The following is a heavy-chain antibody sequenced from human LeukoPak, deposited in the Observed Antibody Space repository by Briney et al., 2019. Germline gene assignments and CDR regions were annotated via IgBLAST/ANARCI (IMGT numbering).Heavy chain of an antibody. Sequence: SETLSLTCAVSGGSISNSNYYWGWIRQPPGKGLEWIGYVYHSGSTYYNPSLKSRVTISVDRSKNQFSLKLSSVTAADTAVYYCARAIPITGRREFFDYWGQGTLVTVPS. J-gene: IGHJ4*02. CDR3: ARAIPITGRREFFDY. D-gene: IGHD3-10*01. CDR1: GGSISNSNYY. CDR2: VYHSGST. V-gene: IGHV4-39*07.